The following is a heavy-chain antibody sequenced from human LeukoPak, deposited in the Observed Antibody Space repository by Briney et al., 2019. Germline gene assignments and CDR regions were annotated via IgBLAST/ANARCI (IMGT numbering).Heavy chain of an antibody. Sequence: SQTLSLTCAISGDSVSSNSATWNWIRQSPSRGLEWLGRTYYRSKWFNNYAVSVKGRVTIIPDTSKNQFSLQLKSVTPEDTAIYYCARGNWGATDYWGQGTLVTFSS. V-gene: IGHV6-1*01. CDR3: ARGNWGATDY. CDR1: GDSVSSNSAT. D-gene: IGHD1-26*01. J-gene: IGHJ4*02. CDR2: TYYRSKWFN.